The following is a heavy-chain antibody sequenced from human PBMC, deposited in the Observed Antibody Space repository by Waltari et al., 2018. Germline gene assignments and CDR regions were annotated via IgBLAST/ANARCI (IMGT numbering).Heavy chain of an antibody. CDR1: GGFISSGGYS. J-gene: IGHJ3*02. Sequence: QLQLQESSSGLVKLSQTLSLTCAVSGGFISSGGYSWRLTWQPPGHGLEWIGYIYHSGSTYYNPSLKSRVTISVDRSKNQFSLKLSSVTAADTAVYYCARAGYYYGSGSYIYEGAFDIWGQGTMVTVSS. CDR2: IYHSGST. V-gene: IGHV4-30-2*01. D-gene: IGHD3-10*01. CDR3: ARAGYYYGSGSYIYEGAFDI.